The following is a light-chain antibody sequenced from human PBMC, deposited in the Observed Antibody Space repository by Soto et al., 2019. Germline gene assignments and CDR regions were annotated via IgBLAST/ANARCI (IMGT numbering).Light chain of an antibody. CDR2: GDD. J-gene: IGLJ1*01. CDR1: SSNIGGNS. CDR3: GSWDSSLSAYV. Sequence: SVLTQPPSVSAAPGQRVTISCSGSSSNIGGNSVSWYQQLPGTAPKLLIYGDDKRPSGIPDRLSGSKSGTSATLGITGFQTGDEADYYYGSWDSSLSAYVFGTGTKVTVL. V-gene: IGLV1-51*01.